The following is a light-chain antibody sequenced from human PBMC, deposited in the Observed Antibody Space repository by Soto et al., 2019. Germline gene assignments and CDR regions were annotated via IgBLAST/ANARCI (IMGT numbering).Light chain of an antibody. J-gene: IGKJ2*01. CDR3: MQGTHWPYT. Sequence: DAVLTQSPLALPVTLGQPASISCSSSQSLGHSGGNTYLNWFQQSPGQSPRRLIYKVSERDSGVPDRFSGRASGPDFTLEISRVEAEDVGVYYCMQGTHWPYTFGQGTKLEIK. CDR2: KVS. V-gene: IGKV2-30*02. CDR1: QSLGHSGGNTY.